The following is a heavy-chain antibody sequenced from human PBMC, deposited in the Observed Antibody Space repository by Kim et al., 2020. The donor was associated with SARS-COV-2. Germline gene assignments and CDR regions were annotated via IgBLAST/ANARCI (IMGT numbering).Heavy chain of an antibody. CDR1: GGTFSSYA. CDR2: IIPIFGTA. CDR3: ARDHGYYYDSSGYSDAFDI. Sequence: SVKVSCKASGGTFSSYAISWVRQAPGQGLEWMGGIIPIFGTANYAQKFQGRVTITADESTSTAYMELSSLRSEDTAVYYCARDHGYYYDSSGYSDAFDIWGQGTMVTVSS. V-gene: IGHV1-69*13. J-gene: IGHJ3*02. D-gene: IGHD3-22*01.